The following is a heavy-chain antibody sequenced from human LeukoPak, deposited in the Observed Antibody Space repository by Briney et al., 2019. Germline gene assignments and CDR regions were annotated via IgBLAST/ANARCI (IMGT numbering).Heavy chain of an antibody. Sequence: GASVKVSCKASGYTFTSYAMHWVRQAPGQRLEWMGWINAGNGNTKYSQKFQGRVIITRDTSASTAYMELSSLRSEDTAVYYCARDLPKGYCSGGSCYNNWFDPWGQGTLVTVSS. D-gene: IGHD2-15*01. V-gene: IGHV1-3*01. CDR2: INAGNGNT. CDR1: GYTFTSYA. CDR3: ARDLPKGYCSGGSCYNNWFDP. J-gene: IGHJ5*02.